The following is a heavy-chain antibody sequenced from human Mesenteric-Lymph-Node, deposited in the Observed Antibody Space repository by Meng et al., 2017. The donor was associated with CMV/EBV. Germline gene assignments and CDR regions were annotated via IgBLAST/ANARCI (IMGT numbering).Heavy chain of an antibody. D-gene: IGHD5-18*01. Sequence: VSGGSISSGGYCWSWIRQPPGKGLEWIGYIYQSGSTYYNPSLKSRVTISVDRSKNQFSLKLSSVTAADTAVYYCARVRGYSYGYPDYWGQGTLVTVSS. J-gene: IGHJ4*02. CDR3: ARVRGYSYGYPDY. CDR1: GGSISSGGYC. CDR2: IYQSGST. V-gene: IGHV4-30-2*01.